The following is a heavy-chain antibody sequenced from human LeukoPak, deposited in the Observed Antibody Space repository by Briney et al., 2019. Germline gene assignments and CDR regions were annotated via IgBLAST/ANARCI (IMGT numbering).Heavy chain of an antibody. CDR1: GFSFSIHG. D-gene: IGHD3-22*01. CDR2: ISSSGSTI. V-gene: IGHV3-48*04. J-gene: IGHJ4*02. Sequence: GGSLRLSCAASGFSFSIHGMGWVHQAPGKGLEWVSYISSSGSTIYYADSVKGRFTISRDNAKNSLYLQMNSLRAEDTAVYYCARAPSYYYDSSGYLYWGQGTLVTVSS. CDR3: ARAPSYYYDSSGYLY.